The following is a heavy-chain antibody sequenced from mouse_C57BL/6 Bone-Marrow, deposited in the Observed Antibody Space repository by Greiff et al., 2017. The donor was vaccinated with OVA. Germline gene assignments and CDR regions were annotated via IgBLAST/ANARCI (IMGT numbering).Heavy chain of an antibody. J-gene: IGHJ3*01. Sequence: EVQRVESGGGLVKPGGSLKLSCAASGFTFSDYGMHWVRQAPEKGLEWVAYISSGSSTIYYADTVTGRFTISRDNAKNTLFLQMTSLGSADTAMYYCARPPRFAYWGQGTLVTVSA. CDR1: GFTFSDYG. V-gene: IGHV5-17*01. CDR3: ARPPRFAY. CDR2: ISSGSSTI.